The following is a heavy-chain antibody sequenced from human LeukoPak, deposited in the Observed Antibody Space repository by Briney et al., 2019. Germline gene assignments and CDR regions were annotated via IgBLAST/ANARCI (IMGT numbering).Heavy chain of an antibody. CDR3: AREMTTVTTLGSFDY. CDR1: GYTFTGYY. V-gene: IGHV1-2*02. D-gene: IGHD4-17*01. CDR2: INPNSGGT. J-gene: IGHJ4*02. Sequence: ASVKVSCKASGYTFTGYYMHWVRQAPGQGLEWMGWINPNSGGTNYAQKFQGGVTMTRDTSISTAYMELSRLRSDDTAVYYCAREMTTVTTLGSFDYWGQGTLVTVSS.